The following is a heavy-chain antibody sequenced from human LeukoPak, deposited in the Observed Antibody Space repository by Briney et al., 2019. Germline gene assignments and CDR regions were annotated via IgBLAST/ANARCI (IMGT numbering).Heavy chain of an antibody. D-gene: IGHD6-13*01. CDR2: ISSSGGTI. V-gene: IGHV3-48*03. CDR3: ARDGIAAAGLD. Sequence: GGSLRLSCAASGFTFSSYEMNWVRQAPGKGLEWVSYISSSGGTIYYADSVKGRFTISRDNAKNSLYLQMNSLRAEDTAVYYCARDGIAAAGLDWGQGTLVTVSS. CDR1: GFTFSSYE. J-gene: IGHJ4*02.